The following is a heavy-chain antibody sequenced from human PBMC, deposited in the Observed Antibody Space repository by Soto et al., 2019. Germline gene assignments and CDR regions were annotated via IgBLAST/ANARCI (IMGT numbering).Heavy chain of an antibody. D-gene: IGHD6-6*01. CDR1: GGSISSYY. CDR2: IYYSGST. J-gene: IGHJ6*03. CDR3: ARRIAARRPSWYYYYMDV. Sequence: SEILSLTCTVSGGSISSYYWSWIRQPPGKGLEWIGYIYYSGSTNYNPSLKSRVTISVDTSKNQFSLKLSSVTAADTAVYYCARRIAARRPSWYYYYMDVWGKGTTVTVSS. V-gene: IGHV4-59*01.